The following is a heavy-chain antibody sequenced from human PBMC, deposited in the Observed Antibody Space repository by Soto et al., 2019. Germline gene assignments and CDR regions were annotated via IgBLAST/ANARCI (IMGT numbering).Heavy chain of an antibody. J-gene: IGHJ4*02. D-gene: IGHD3-22*01. V-gene: IGHV3-73*01. CDR3: TRHGHYHDSSGYYS. CDR1: GFTFSGSA. Sequence: GGSLRLSCAASGFTFSGSAMHWVRQASGKGLEWVGRIRSKANSYAAAYAAPVKGRFTISRDDSKNTAYLQMNSLKTEDTAVYYCTRHGHYHDSSGYYSWGQGTLVTLSS. CDR2: IRSKANSYAA.